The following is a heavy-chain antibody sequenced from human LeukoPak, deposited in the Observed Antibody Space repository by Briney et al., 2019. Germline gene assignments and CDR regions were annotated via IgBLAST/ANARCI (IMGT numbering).Heavy chain of an antibody. V-gene: IGHV3-30-3*01. D-gene: IGHD1-26*01. Sequence: PGRSLRLSCAAFGFTLKSYVMHWVRQAPGKGLEWVAVISYDGSNKYYAESVKGRFTSSRDNSKNTLYLQMNSLRAEDTAVYYCVGGAGTDFDYWGQGTLVTVSS. CDR2: ISYDGSNK. CDR1: GFTLKSYV. J-gene: IGHJ4*02. CDR3: VGGAGTDFDY.